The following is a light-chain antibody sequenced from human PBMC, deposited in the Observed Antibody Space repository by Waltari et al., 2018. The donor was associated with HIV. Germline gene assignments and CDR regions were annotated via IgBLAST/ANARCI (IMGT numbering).Light chain of an antibody. V-gene: IGKV3-15*01. CDR1: QSVSSN. Sequence: VMTPSPATLSVSPGERATLSCRASQSVSSNLAWYQQKPGQAPRLLIYDASTRATGIPARFSGSGSGTDFTLTISSLHSEDFAVYYCQQYSNWPYTFGQGTKLDIK. J-gene: IGKJ2*01. CDR2: DAS. CDR3: QQYSNWPYT.